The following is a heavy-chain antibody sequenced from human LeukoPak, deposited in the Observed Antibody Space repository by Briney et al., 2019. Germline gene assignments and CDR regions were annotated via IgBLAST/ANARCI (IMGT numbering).Heavy chain of an antibody. Sequence: GGSLRLSCAASGFTFSSYAMTWARQAPGKGLEWVSAISGSGGSTYYADSVKGRFTISRDNSKNTLYLQMNSLRAEDTAIYYCAKGFGDYFDYWGQGTLITVSS. V-gene: IGHV3-23*01. CDR1: GFTFSSYA. J-gene: IGHJ4*02. CDR2: ISGSGGST. CDR3: AKGFGDYFDY. D-gene: IGHD3-16*01.